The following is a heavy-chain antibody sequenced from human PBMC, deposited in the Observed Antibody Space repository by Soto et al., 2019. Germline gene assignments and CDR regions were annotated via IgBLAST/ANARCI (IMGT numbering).Heavy chain of an antibody. CDR3: ARGNRAAIHYYYYHYMDV. J-gene: IGHJ6*03. CDR2: MNPNSGNT. V-gene: IGHV1-8*01. D-gene: IGHD2-2*01. Sequence: ASVKVSCKASGYTFTSYDINWVRQATGQGLEWMGWMNPNSGNTGYAQKFQGRVTMTRNTSISTAYMELSSLRSEDTAVYYCARGNRAAIHYYYYHYMDVWGKGTTVTVSS. CDR1: GYTFTSYD.